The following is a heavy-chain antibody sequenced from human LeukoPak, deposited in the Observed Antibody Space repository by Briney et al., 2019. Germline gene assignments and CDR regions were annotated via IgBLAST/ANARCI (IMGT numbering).Heavy chain of an antibody. J-gene: IGHJ4*02. Sequence: PGGSLRLSCAASGFTFSDYYMSWIRQAPGKGLEWVSYISSRSTTIFYADSVKGRFTISRDNTKNSLYLQMHSLRAEDTAVYCCARDELRGTYSDYWGQGTLVTVSS. V-gene: IGHV3-11*04. CDR1: GFTFSDYY. D-gene: IGHD1-26*01. CDR2: ISSRSTTI. CDR3: ARDELRGTYSDY.